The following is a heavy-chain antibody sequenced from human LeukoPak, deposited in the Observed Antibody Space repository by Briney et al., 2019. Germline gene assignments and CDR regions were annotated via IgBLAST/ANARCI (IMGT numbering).Heavy chain of an antibody. V-gene: IGHV3-23*01. CDR3: AKGGDVAVVAATPVYY. Sequence: PGGSLRLSCAASGFTFSSYAMSWVRQAPGKGLEYVSAVSGSGFSTYYADSVKGRFTISRDNSKHTLYLQVNSLRAEDTAVYYCAKGGDVAVVAATPVYYWGQGTLVTVSS. CDR2: VSGSGFST. J-gene: IGHJ4*02. CDR1: GFTFSSYA. D-gene: IGHD2-15*01.